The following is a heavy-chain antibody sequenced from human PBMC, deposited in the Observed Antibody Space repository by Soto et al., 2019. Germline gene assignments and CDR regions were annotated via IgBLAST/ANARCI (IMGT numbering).Heavy chain of an antibody. CDR2: LYWDDDK. CDR3: ARTSVNWGSRGLVDY. CDR1: GFSLSTSGVG. D-gene: IGHD7-27*01. V-gene: IGHV2-5*02. Sequence: QITLKESGPTLVKPTQTLTLTCTFSGFSLSTSGVGVGWIRQPPGKALEWLAFLYWDDDKRYSPSLKSRLTITKDTSKNQVLLTMTNMDPVETATYYCARTSVNWGSRGLVDYWGQGTLVTVAS. J-gene: IGHJ4*02.